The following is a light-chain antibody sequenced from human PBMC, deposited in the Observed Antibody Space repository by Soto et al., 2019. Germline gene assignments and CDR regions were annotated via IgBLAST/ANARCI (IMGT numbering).Light chain of an antibody. J-gene: IGKJ1*01. CDR3: QQYGSSPPRT. V-gene: IGKV3-20*01. Sequence: EIVLTQSPGTLSLSPGERATLSCRASQSVSSSNLAWYQQKPGQAPRLLIYGASSRATGIPDRFSGSGSGTDFTLTISRLEPEDFAVYYCQQYGSSPPRTFGQGTKVDI. CDR2: GAS. CDR1: QSVSSSN.